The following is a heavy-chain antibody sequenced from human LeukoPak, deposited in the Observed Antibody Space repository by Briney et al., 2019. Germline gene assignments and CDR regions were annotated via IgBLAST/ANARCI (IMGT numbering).Heavy chain of an antibody. CDR3: ARAWAITMIADDAFDI. Sequence: GASVKVSCKASGGTFSSYAISWVRQAPGQGLEWMGGIIPIFGTANYAQKFQGRVTITADKSTSTAYMELSSLRSEDTAVYYCARAWAITMIADDAFDIWGQGTMVTVSS. CDR1: GGTFSSYA. J-gene: IGHJ3*02. V-gene: IGHV1-69*06. D-gene: IGHD3-22*01. CDR2: IIPIFGTA.